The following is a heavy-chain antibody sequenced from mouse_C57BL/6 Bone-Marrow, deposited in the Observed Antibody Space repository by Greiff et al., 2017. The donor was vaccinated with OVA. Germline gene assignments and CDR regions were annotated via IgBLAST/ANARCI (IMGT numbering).Heavy chain of an antibody. J-gene: IGHJ4*01. CDR2: IDPENGDT. CDR3: TTETTVVGLDY. D-gene: IGHD1-1*01. Sequence: EVQLQQSGAELVRPGASVKLSCTASGFNFTDDYMHWVKQRPEQGLEWIGWIDPENGDTDYASKFQGKATMTADTSSNTAYLQLSSLTSEDTAVYYCTTETTVVGLDYWGQGTSVTVSS. V-gene: IGHV14-4*01. CDR1: GFNFTDDY.